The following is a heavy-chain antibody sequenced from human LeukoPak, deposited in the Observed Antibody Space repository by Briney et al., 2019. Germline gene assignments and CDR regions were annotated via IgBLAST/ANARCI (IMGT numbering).Heavy chain of an antibody. CDR2: IYNSGSS. D-gene: IGHD1-1*01. J-gene: IGHJ6*03. Sequence: SETLSLTCTVSGGSISSHYLSWIRQPPGKGLEWIGSIYNSGSSNYNPSLWSRVTISVDTSNNQFSLKMSSVTAADTAVYYCARLVTVPTAVYYYYYMDVWGKGTTVTVS. CDR1: GGSISSHY. CDR3: ARLVTVPTAVYYYYYMDV. V-gene: IGHV4-59*11.